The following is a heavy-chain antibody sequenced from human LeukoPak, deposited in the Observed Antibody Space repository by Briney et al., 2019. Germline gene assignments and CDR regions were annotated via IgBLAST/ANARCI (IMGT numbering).Heavy chain of an antibody. V-gene: IGHV1-58*01. CDR2: VAVGTGNT. D-gene: IGHD3/OR15-3a*01. CDR3: AAARHYDFLSDFY. Sequence: ASVKVSCKASGFTFSSCFVQWVRQARGQRLEWIGWVAVGTGNTNYAQKFQGRVTITGDMSASTAYMEINSLRSDDTAVYYCAAARHYDFLSDFYWGQGTLVTVSS. CDR1: GFTFSSCF. J-gene: IGHJ4*02.